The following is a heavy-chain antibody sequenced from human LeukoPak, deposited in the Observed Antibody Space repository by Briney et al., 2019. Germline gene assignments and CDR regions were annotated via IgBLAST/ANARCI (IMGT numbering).Heavy chain of an antibody. CDR1: GYTFTSYG. CDR2: ISAYNGNT. V-gene: IGHV1-18*01. Sequence: ASVKVSCKASGYTFTSYGISWVRQAPGQGLEWMGWISAYNGNTNYAQKLQGRVTMTTDTSTSTAYMELSRLTSDDTAVYYCARGGYYDSGSYIFDYWGQGTLVTVSS. J-gene: IGHJ4*02. D-gene: IGHD3-10*01. CDR3: ARGGYYDSGSYIFDY.